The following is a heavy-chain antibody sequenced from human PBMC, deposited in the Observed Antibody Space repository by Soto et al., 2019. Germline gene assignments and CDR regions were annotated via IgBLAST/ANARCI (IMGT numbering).Heavy chain of an antibody. V-gene: IGHV2-5*02. Sequence: SGATLVNPTQTLTLTCTFSGFSLTTTGVGVGWIRQPPGKALEWLALIFWDDDKRYSPSLKTRLTISKDTSKNQVVLTMTDMDPVDTATYYCARMIFGRNVYYFDYWGRGTLVPVSS. CDR3: ARMIFGRNVYYFDY. D-gene: IGHD3-3*01. CDR2: IFWDDDK. CDR1: GFSLTTTGVG. J-gene: IGHJ4*02.